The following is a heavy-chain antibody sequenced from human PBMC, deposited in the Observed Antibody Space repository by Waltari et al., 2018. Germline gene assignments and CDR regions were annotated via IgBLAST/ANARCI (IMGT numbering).Heavy chain of an antibody. Sequence: QVQLQQWGAGLLKPSETLSLTCAVYGGSFSGSYWSWIRQPPGKGPEWIGEINHSGSTNYNPSLKSRVTISVDTSKNQFSLKLSSVTAADTAVYYCARGTLYYLSRWATRAEYFQHWGQGTLVTVSS. D-gene: IGHD3-10*01. CDR2: INHSGST. CDR3: ARGTLYYLSRWATRAEYFQH. J-gene: IGHJ1*01. CDR1: GGSFSGSY. V-gene: IGHV4-34*01.